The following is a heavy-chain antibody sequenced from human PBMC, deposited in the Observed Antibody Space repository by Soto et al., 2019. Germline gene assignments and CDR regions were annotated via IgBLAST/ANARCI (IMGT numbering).Heavy chain of an antibody. V-gene: IGHV1-2*04. Sequence: ASVKVSCKASGYTFTGYYMHWVRQAPGQGLEWMGWINPNSGGTNYAQKFQGWVTMTRDTSISTAYMELSRLRSDDTAVYYCAREGGYDFGPDYYYGMDVWGQGTTVTVSS. CDR1: GYTFTGYY. CDR3: AREGGYDFGPDYYYGMDV. CDR2: INPNSGGT. D-gene: IGHD5-12*01. J-gene: IGHJ6*02.